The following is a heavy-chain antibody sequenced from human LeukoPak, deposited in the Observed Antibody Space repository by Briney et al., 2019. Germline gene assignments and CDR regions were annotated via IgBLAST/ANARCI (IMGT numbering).Heavy chain of an antibody. D-gene: IGHD2-8*01. V-gene: IGHV3-23*01. CDR1: GLTFSSYA. CDR3: AKDRLMVYTANWFDP. Sequence: PGGSLRLSCAASGLTFSSYAMSWVRQAPGKGLEWVSAISGSGGSTYYADSVKGRFTISRDNSKNTLYLQMNSLRAEDTAVYYCAKDRLMVYTANWFDPWGQGTLVTVSS. J-gene: IGHJ5*02. CDR2: ISGSGGST.